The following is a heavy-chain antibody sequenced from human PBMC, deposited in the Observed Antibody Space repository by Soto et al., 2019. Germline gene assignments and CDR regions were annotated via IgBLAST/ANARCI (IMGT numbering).Heavy chain of an antibody. CDR2: ISHSGST. Sequence: QVQLQESGPGLVKPSGTLSLTCAVSSGSISSSNWWSWVRQPPGKGLEWIGEISHSGSTNYNPSLKSRVTISVDKSKNQFSLKLSSVTAADTAVYYCARGGYRQNYYYYMDVWGKGTTVTVSS. J-gene: IGHJ6*03. V-gene: IGHV4-4*02. CDR1: SGSISSSNW. CDR3: ARGGYRQNYYYYMDV. D-gene: IGHD6-25*01.